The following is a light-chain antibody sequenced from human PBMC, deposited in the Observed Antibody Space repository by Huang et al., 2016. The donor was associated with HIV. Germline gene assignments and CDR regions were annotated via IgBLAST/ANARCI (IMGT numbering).Light chain of an antibody. V-gene: IGKV3-15*01. CDR2: GVS. CDR1: QSVSSN. Sequence: EIVMTQSPATLSVSPGERATLSCRASQSVSSNLAWYQQKPGQAPSLLIYGVSTRATGIPARFSGSGSGTDFTLTINSLQSEDFAIYYCQQYNNWLTFGGGTKVEIK. J-gene: IGKJ4*01. CDR3: QQYNNWLT.